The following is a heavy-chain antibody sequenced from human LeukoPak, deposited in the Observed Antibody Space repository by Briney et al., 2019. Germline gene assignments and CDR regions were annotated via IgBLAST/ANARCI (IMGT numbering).Heavy chain of an antibody. Sequence: NSSEALSLTCTVSGGSISSYYWSWIRQPAGKGLEWIGRIYTSGSTNYNPSLKSRFTMSVDTSKNQFSLKLSSVTAADTAVYYCARDLYGDYVEINWFDPWGQGTLVTVSS. CDR3: ARDLYGDYVEINWFDP. CDR1: GGSISSYY. CDR2: IYTSGST. J-gene: IGHJ5*02. V-gene: IGHV4-4*07. D-gene: IGHD4-17*01.